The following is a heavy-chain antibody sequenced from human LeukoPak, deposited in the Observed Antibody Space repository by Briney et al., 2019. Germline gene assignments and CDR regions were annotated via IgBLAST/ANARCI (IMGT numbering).Heavy chain of an antibody. CDR1: GFTFSSYA. D-gene: IGHD3-10*01. CDR3: ARVAYGSGSYPDDY. V-gene: IGHV3-23*01. J-gene: IGHJ4*02. Sequence: GGSLRLSCAASGFTFSSYAMSWVRQAPGKGLEWVSAISGSGGSTYYADSVKGRFTISRDNSKNTLYLQMNSLRAEDTAVYYCARVAYGSGSYPDDYWGQGTLVTVSS. CDR2: ISGSGGST.